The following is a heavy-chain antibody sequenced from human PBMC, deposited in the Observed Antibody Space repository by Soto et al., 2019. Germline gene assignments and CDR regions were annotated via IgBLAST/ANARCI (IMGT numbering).Heavy chain of an antibody. J-gene: IGHJ3*02. CDR3: ARDVLGGWVEKTYRAFDI. D-gene: IGHD1-26*01. CDR1: GGTFKTFG. CDR2: IIPLLRTT. Sequence: QVQLVQSGAELKKPGSSVTVSCQASGGTFKTFGVSWVRQAPGQGLQWMGGIIPLLRTTDYAQNFQGRISISADESTNTVFMELTSLRSEDTAVYYCARDVLGGWVEKTYRAFDIWGQGTLVDVSS. V-gene: IGHV1-69*01.